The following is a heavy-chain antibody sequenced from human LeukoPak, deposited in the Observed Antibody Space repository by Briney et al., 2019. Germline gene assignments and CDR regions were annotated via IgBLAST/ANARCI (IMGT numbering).Heavy chain of an antibody. CDR3: ARGGTVTDPFDY. V-gene: IGHV1-2*02. CDR1: GYTFTGYY. J-gene: IGHJ4*02. CDR2: INPNSGGT. D-gene: IGHD4-17*01. Sequence: ASVKVSCKASGYTFTGYYMHWVRQAPGQGLEWMGWINPNSGGTNYAQKFQGRVTITTDESTSTAYMELSSLRSEDTAVYYCARGGTVTDPFDYWGQGTLVTVSS.